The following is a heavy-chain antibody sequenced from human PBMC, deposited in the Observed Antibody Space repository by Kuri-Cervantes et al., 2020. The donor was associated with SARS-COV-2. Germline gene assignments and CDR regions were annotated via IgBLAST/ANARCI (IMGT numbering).Heavy chain of an antibody. J-gene: IGHJ3*02. V-gene: IGHV4-34*01. CDR2: INHSGST. Sequence: SETLSLTCAVYGGSFSGYYWSWVRQPPGKGLEWIGEINHSGSTNYNPYLKSRVPISVDTSKNQFYLRLSSVTAADTAVYYCARGEGIVPVMYALAFDIWGQGTMVTVSS. CDR1: GGSFSGYY. D-gene: IGHD2-8*02. CDR3: ARGEGIVPVMYALAFDI.